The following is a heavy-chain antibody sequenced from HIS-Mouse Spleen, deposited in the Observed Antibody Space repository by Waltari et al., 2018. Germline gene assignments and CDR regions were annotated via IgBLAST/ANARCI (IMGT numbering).Heavy chain of an antibody. V-gene: IGHV4-31*03. D-gene: IGHD3-3*01. CDR1: VGSISSCGYY. CDR2: IYYSGST. CDR3: ARSPYYDFWSGYSDNWFDP. J-gene: IGHJ5*02. Sequence: QVQLQESGPGLVKPSQNLSFTCPVSVGSISSCGYYWSWIGPHPAKGLEWIGYIYYSGSTYYNPSLKSRVTISVDTSKNQFSLKLSSVTAADTAVYYCARSPYYDFWSGYSDNWFDPWGQGTLVTVSS.